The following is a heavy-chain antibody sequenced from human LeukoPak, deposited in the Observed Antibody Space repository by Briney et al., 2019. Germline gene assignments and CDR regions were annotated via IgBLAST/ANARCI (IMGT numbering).Heavy chain of an antibody. V-gene: IGHV6-1*01. CDR2: TYYRSKWYN. J-gene: IGHJ4*02. CDR1: GDSVSSNSAA. D-gene: IGHD2-15*01. CDR3: ARGRHGDHVSLLEY. Sequence: SQTLSLTCVISGDSVSSNSAAWNWIRQSPSRGLQWLGRTYYRSKWYNDYAVSVRSRITINPDTSKNQFSLQLNSVTPEDTAVYFCARGRHGDHVSLLEYWGQGTLVTVSS.